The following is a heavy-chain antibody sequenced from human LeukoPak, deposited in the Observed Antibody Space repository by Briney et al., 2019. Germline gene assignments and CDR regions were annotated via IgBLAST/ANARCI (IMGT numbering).Heavy chain of an antibody. Sequence: SETLSLTCTVSVASLLITHWPCIPHPPGRGLECIGHYHYGGGTNYNPPLNSRVTISIDTTKKQVSLILRSVTAADTAVYYCASAPHPYYLAGWGKGTTVIVSS. CDR3: ASAPHPYYLAG. CDR2: YHYGGGT. V-gene: IGHV4-59*08. CDR1: VASLLITH. J-gene: IGHJ6*03.